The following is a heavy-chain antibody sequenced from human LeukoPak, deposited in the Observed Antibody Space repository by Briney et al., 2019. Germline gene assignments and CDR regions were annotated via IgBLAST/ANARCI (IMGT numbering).Heavy chain of an antibody. V-gene: IGHV3-15*01. CDR1: GFTFSNAW. CDR2: IKSKTDGGTT. Sequence: GGSLRLSCAASGFTFSNAWMSWVRQAPGKGLEWVGRIKSKTDGGTTDYAAPVKGRFTISRDDPKNTLYLQMNSLKTEDTAVYYCTTAPGYSSSWYPDYWGQGTLVTVSS. D-gene: IGHD6-13*01. CDR3: TTAPGYSSSWYPDY. J-gene: IGHJ4*02.